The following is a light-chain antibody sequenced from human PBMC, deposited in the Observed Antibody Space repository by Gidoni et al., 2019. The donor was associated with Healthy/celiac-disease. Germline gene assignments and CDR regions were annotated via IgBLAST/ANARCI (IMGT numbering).Light chain of an antibody. CDR1: QDISNY. V-gene: IGKV1-33*01. Sequence: DIQMTQSPSSLSASVGDRVTITCQASQDISNYLNWYQQKPGKAPKLLIYDASNLETGVPSRFSGSESGTDFTFTISSLQPEDIATYYCQQYDILPPVGTFGPGTKVDIK. CDR3: QQYDILPPVGT. J-gene: IGKJ3*01. CDR2: DAS.